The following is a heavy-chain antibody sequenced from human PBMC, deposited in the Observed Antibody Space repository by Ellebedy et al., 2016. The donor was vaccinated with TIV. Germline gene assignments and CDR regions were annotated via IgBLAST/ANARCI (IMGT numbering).Heavy chain of an antibody. CDR2: IYHNGNT. V-gene: IGHV4-59*08. CDR1: GGSISSYY. D-gene: IGHD3-22*01. Sequence: MPSETLSLTCTVSGGSISSYYWTWIRQPPGKGLEWIGYIYHNGNTNYNPSLKSRVTISVDTSKNPFSLKLSSVTAADTAVYYCARQYNYGTSGYYVDYWGQGTLLTVSS. CDR3: ARQYNYGTSGYYVDY. J-gene: IGHJ4*02.